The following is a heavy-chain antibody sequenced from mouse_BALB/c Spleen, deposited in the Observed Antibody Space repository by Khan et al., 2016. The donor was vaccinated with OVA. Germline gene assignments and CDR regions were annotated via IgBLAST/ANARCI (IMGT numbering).Heavy chain of an antibody. CDR1: RLTISSYG. CDR2: IDSNGGST. V-gene: IGHV5-6-3*01. D-gene: IGHD2-12*01. CDR3: ARSAI. J-gene: IGHJ2*01. Sequence: EVELVESGGGIVQPGGSLKRSCAASRLTISSYGMSSVRQTPNKRLELVATIDSNGGSTDYPGSVKRRFTISGDNAKNALYLQTRRLKSENTAMYYGARSAIWGEGTTLTGYS.